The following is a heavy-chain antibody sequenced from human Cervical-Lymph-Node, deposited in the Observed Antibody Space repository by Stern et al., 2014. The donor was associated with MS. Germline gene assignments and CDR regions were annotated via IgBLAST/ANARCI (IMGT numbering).Heavy chain of an antibody. CDR3: AKRGGNLLHYFDW. J-gene: IGHJ4*02. CDR2: VSADGSVN. CDR1: GFTFSAYA. V-gene: IGHV3-30*04. D-gene: IGHD4-23*01. Sequence: VQLVESGGGVVQPGRSLRLSCAASGFTFSAYAMHWVRQAPGKGLEWVASVSADGSVNHYTDSVKGRLPISRDNSKYTLYLEVNSLITEDTAVYYCAKRGGNLLHYFDWWGQGALVTVSS.